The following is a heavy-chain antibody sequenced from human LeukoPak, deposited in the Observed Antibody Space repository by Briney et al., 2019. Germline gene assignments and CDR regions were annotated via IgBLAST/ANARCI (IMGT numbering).Heavy chain of an antibody. J-gene: IGHJ4*02. Sequence: ASVKVSCKASGGTSSSYAISWVRQAPGQGLEWMGGIIPIFGTANYAQKFQGRVTITADESTSTAYMELSSLRSEDTAVYYCARVPQARGYSYGIDYWGQGTLVTVSS. D-gene: IGHD5-18*01. CDR2: IIPIFGTA. V-gene: IGHV1-69*13. CDR1: GGTSSSYA. CDR3: ARVPQARGYSYGIDY.